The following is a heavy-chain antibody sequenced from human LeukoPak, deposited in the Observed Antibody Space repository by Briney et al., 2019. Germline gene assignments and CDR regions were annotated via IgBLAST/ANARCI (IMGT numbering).Heavy chain of an antibody. CDR3: ARSGYCSSPSSCYNWFDP. J-gene: IGHJ5*02. CDR2: IYFSGTT. CDR1: GGPIYSSSYY. Sequence: SETLSLTCSVSGGPIYSSSYYWGWIRQPPGRGLEWIARIYFSGTTHYNPSLKSRTTISLDTSRNYFSLNLNSVTAADTAVYYCARSGYCSSPSSCYNWFDPWGQGTLVTVSS. V-gene: IGHV4-39*02. D-gene: IGHD2-2*01.